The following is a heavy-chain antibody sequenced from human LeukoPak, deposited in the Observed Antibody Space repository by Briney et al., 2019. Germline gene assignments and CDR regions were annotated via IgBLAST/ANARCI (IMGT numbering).Heavy chain of an antibody. CDR3: ARDNSVRDGAWWFNP. D-gene: IGHD5-24*01. J-gene: IGHJ5*02. V-gene: IGHV1-46*01. CDR1: GYTFTSNY. CDR2: INPNGGST. Sequence: ASVKVSCKACGYTFTSNYMHWVRQAPGQGPEWMGVINPNGGSTTYAQKLQGRVTLTRDMSTSTDYLELSSLRSEDTAVYYCARDNSVRDGAWWFNPWGQGTLVTVSS.